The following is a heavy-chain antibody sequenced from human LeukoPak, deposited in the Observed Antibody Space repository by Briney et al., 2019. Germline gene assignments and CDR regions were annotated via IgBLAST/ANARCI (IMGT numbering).Heavy chain of an antibody. J-gene: IGHJ4*02. V-gene: IGHV4-39*01. Sequence: SETLSLTCTVSGGSIGSSSHHWGWIRQPPGKGLEWIGSIYYSGSTYYNPSLKSRVTISADTSKNQFSLKLRSVTAADTAIYHCARHSWQQLASSYFDYWGQGTLVTVSS. D-gene: IGHD6-13*01. CDR3: ARHSWQQLASSYFDY. CDR1: GGSIGSSSHH. CDR2: IYYSGST.